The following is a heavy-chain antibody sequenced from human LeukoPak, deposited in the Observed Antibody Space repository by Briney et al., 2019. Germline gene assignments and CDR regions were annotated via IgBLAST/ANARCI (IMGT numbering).Heavy chain of an antibody. D-gene: IGHD3-22*01. CDR3: ARASFDYYDRRTLYYFDY. J-gene: IGHJ4*02. V-gene: IGHV4-39*07. Sequence: PSETLSLTCTVSGGSISSSSYYWGWIRQPPGKGLEWIGSIYYSGSTYYNPSLKSRVTISVDTSKNQFSLKLSSVTAADTAVYYCARASFDYYDRRTLYYFDYWGQGTLVTVSS. CDR2: IYYSGST. CDR1: GGSISSSSYY.